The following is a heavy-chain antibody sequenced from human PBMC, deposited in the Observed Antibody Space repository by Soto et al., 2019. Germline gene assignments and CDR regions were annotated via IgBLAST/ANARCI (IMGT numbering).Heavy chain of an antibody. CDR3: ARDHRMATIGAYYYYGMDV. D-gene: IGHD5-12*01. CDR1: GDSVSSNSAA. Sequence: PSQTLSLTCVISGDSVSSNSAAWNWIRQSPSRGLEWLGRTYYRSKWYNDYAVSVKSRITINPDTSKNQFSLQLNSVTPEDTAVYYCARDHRMATIGAYYYYGMDVWGQGTTVTVSS. V-gene: IGHV6-1*01. J-gene: IGHJ6*02. CDR2: TYYRSKWYN.